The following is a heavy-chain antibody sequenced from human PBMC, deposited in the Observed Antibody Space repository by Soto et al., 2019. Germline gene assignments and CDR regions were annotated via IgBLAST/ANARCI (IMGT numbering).Heavy chain of an antibody. CDR1: GFTFTKAY. Sequence: EVQLVESGGGLVEPGGSIRLSCVASGFTFTKAYMTWVRQAPGKGLEWVGRIKGSHAGGTTDYATSVKGRFTISRDDSKNTLYLQMNSLKAEDTSVYSCATEGGYPESNFYGAYWGQGTLVTVSS. V-gene: IGHV3-15*01. CDR3: ATEGGYPESNFYGAY. D-gene: IGHD2-15*01. J-gene: IGHJ4*02. CDR2: IKGSHAGGTT.